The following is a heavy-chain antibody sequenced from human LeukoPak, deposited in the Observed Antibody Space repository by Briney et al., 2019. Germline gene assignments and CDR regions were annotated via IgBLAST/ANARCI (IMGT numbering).Heavy chain of an antibody. D-gene: IGHD6-19*01. Sequence: SETLSLTCAVYGGSFSGYYWSWIRQPPGKGLEWIGEINHSGSTKYNPSLKSRVTISVDRSKNQFSLNLRSVTAADTAVYYCAREKAVAGTTTFDYWGQGTLVTVSS. J-gene: IGHJ4*02. CDR2: INHSGST. CDR1: GGSFSGYY. V-gene: IGHV4-34*01. CDR3: AREKAVAGTTTFDY.